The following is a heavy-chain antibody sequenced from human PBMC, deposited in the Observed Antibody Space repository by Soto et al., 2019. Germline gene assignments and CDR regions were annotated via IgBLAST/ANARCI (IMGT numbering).Heavy chain of an antibody. CDR3: AKDQKNRYDQTDPNYFYCGMDV. CDR1: GYTLTSYY. J-gene: IGHJ6*02. CDR2: INPTDDIA. V-gene: IGHV1-46*01. Sequence: QVQLVQSGAEVKKPGASAKVSCTASGYTLTSYYMHWVRQAPGQGLEGMGEINPTDDIARDAQKFHGRVTLTSATSTSTVSMELSSLQSEDPAVYYCAKDQKNRYDQTDPNYFYCGMDVWGQGTTVTVSS. D-gene: IGHD3-16*01.